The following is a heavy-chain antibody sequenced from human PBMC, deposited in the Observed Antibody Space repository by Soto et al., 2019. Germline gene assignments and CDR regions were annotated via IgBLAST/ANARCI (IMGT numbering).Heavy chain of an antibody. CDR1: GFSLSNARMG. Sequence: QVTLKESGPVLVKPTETLTLTCTVSGFSLSNARMGVSWIRQPPGKALEWLAHIFSNDEKSYSTSLKSMLTISKDTSKSQVVLTMTNMDPVDTATYYCARMGHYDFWSGYYFDFWGQGTLVTVSS. CDR2: IFSNDEK. V-gene: IGHV2-26*01. CDR3: ARMGHYDFWSGYYFDF. D-gene: IGHD3-3*01. J-gene: IGHJ4*02.